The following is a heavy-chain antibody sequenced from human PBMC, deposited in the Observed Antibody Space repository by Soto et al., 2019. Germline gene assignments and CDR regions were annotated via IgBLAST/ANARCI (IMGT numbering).Heavy chain of an antibody. CDR3: ARSVRSLEWLLRPHPMDV. CDR1: GYTFTSDD. V-gene: IGHV1-8*01. CDR2: MNPNSGNT. Sequence: QVQLVQSGAEVKKPGASVKVSCKASGYTFTSDDINWVRQATGQGLEWMGWMNPNSGNTDYAQKFQGRVTMTRNTSISTAYMELSSLRSEDTAVYYCARSVRSLEWLLRPHPMDVWGKGTTVTVSS. D-gene: IGHD3-3*01. J-gene: IGHJ6*03.